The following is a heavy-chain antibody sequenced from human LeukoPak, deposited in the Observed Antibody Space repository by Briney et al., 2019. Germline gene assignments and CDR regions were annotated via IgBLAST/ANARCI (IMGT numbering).Heavy chain of an antibody. V-gene: IGHV3-21*01. D-gene: IGHD3-3*01. CDR1: GFTFSNYN. CDR2: IVTGGTYT. CDR3: ARDARVYSDFWSGYSN. Sequence: GGSLRLSCAASGFTFSNYNMNWVRQAPGKGLEWVSSIVTGGTYTHYADSVKGRFTISRDNAKNSLNLQMTRLRAEDTAVYYCARDARVYSDFWSGYSNWGQGTLVTVSS. J-gene: IGHJ4*02.